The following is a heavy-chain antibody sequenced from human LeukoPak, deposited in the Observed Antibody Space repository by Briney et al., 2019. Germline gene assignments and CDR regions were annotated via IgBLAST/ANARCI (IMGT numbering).Heavy chain of an antibody. V-gene: IGHV3-53*01. CDR3: ARAYGGYYFDY. J-gene: IGHJ4*02. CDR2: IYSGGNT. D-gene: IGHD4/OR15-4a*01. CDR1: GFTVSGNY. Sequence: PGGSLRLSCAAPGFTVSGNYVTWVRQAPGKGLEWVSVIYSGGNTYYVDSVKGRFTISRDNSKNTLYLQMNSLRAEDTAVYYCARAYGGYYFDYWGQGTLVTVSS.